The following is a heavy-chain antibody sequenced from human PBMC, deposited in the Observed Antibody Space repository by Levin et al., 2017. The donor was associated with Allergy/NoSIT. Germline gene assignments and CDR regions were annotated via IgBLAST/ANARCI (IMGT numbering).Heavy chain of an antibody. CDR1: GFTFDDYG. D-gene: IGHD6-19*01. J-gene: IGHJ6*02. CDR3: ARYKKGGSGWYYYYYGMDV. V-gene: IGHV3-20*01. CDR2: INWNGGST. Sequence: GGSLRLSCAASGFTFDDYGMSWVRQAPGKGLEWVSGINWNGGSTGYADSVKGRFTISRDNAKNSLYLQMNSLRAEDTALYHCARYKKGGSGWYYYYYGMDVWGQGTTVTVSS.